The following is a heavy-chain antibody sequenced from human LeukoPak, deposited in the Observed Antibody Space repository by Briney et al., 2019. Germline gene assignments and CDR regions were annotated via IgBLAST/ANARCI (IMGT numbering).Heavy chain of an antibody. J-gene: IGHJ6*02. CDR1: GGSISSYY. V-gene: IGHV4-59*01. Sequence: SETLSLTCTVSGGSISSYYWSWIRQPPGKGLEWIGYIYYSGSTNYNPSLKSRVTISVDTSKNQFSLKLSSVTAADTAVYYCARETPGWRMPCGMDVWGQGTTITVSS. CDR2: IYYSGST. D-gene: IGHD2-8*02. CDR3: ARETPGWRMPCGMDV.